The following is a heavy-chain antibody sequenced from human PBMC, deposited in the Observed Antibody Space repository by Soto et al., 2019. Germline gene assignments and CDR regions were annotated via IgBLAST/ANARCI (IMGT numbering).Heavy chain of an antibody. CDR1: GFTFSSYA. Sequence: GALRISCAASGFTFSSYAMTWVRQTPGKGLEWVSLISGGGDSTYYTDFVRGRFTISRDNSNKTVYLQMNRLRAEDTAVYYCASPEKGRAAVAFDFSGHVTMFGV. V-gene: IGHV3-23*01. J-gene: IGHJ3*01. D-gene: IGHD2-15*01. CDR2: ISGGGDST. CDR3: ASPEKGRAAVAFDF.